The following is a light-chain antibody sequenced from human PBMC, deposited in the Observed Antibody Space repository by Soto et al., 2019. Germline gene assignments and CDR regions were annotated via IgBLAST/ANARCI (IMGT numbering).Light chain of an antibody. CDR3: QQYGSSSWT. CDR1: QSVSSSY. V-gene: IGKV3-20*01. Sequence: EIVLTQSPGTLSLSPGERATLSCRASQSVSSSYLAWYQQKPGQAPRLLIYGASCRATGIPDRFSGSGSGTDFNFTISRLEPEDFAVYYCQQYGSSSWTFGQGTKVEIK. CDR2: GAS. J-gene: IGKJ1*01.